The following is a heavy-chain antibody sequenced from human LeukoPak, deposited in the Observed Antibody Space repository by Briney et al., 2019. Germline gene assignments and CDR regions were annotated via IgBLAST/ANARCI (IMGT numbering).Heavy chain of an antibody. Sequence: PSETLSLTCAVYGGSFSGYYWSWIRQPPGKGLEWIGEINHSGSTNYNPSLKSQVTISVDTSKNQFSLKLSSVTAADTAVYYCARGSPYYDILTGYEAGGNDYWGQGTLVTVSS. CDR2: INHSGST. CDR3: ARGSPYYDILTGYEAGGNDY. V-gene: IGHV4-34*01. J-gene: IGHJ4*02. D-gene: IGHD3-9*01. CDR1: GGSFSGYY.